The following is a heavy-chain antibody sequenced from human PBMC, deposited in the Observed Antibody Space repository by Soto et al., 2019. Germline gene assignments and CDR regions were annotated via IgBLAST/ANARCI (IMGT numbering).Heavy chain of an antibody. CDR2: VYYSWSA. D-gene: IGHD1-26*01. J-gene: IGHJ6*03. CDR1: GGSITSGGSY. CDR3: AKSLPGGTIYYMDV. V-gene: IGHV4-31*11. Sequence: QVQLRESGPGLVKPSETLSLTCAVSGGSITSGGSYWSWVRQHPGKGLEWIGHVYYSWSAYYNPYLKSRVAISVDTSKNHFSLRVNYVTAADTAVYYCAKSLPGGTIYYMDVWGEGTTITVSS.